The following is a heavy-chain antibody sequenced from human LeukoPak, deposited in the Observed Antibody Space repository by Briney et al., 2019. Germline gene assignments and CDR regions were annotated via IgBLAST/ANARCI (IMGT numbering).Heavy chain of an antibody. CDR1: GFTFSSYE. CDR3: ARDYGDSFGYFDY. V-gene: IGHV3-48*03. Sequence: GGSLRLSCAASGFTFSSYEMNWVRQAPGKGLERVSYITTSGRTIYYADSVKGRFTISRDNAKNSLYLQMNSLRAEDTAVYYCARDYGDSFGYFDYWGQGTLVTVSS. J-gene: IGHJ4*02. CDR2: ITTSGRTI. D-gene: IGHD2-21*02.